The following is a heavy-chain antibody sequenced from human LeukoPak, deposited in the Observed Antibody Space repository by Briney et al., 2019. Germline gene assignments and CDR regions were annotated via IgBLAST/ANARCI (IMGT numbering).Heavy chain of an antibody. CDR1: GFTFSSYS. J-gene: IGHJ6*04. D-gene: IGHD3-10*02. CDR2: ISSTTNTI. V-gene: IGHV3-48*01. CDR3: AELGITMIGGV. Sequence: GGSLRLSCAASGFTFSSYSFNWVRQAPGKGLEWVSYISSTTNTIYYADSVKGRFTVSRDNTKNSLYLQMNSLRAEDTTVYYCAELGITMIGGVWGKGTTVTISS.